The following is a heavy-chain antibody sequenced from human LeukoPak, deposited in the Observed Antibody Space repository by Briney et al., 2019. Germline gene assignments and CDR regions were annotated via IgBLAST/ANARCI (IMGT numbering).Heavy chain of an antibody. CDR3: ARAQWRRPDY. CDR1: EFTFSGYW. Sequence: GGSLRLSCAASEFTFSGYWMSWFRQAPGKGLEWVATIKQDGSETDYVDSVKGRFTISRDNAKNSLSRQMNSLGIEDTAVYYCARAQWRRPDYWGQGTLVTVSS. V-gene: IGHV3-7*02. CDR2: IKQDGSET. J-gene: IGHJ4*02. D-gene: IGHD5-12*01.